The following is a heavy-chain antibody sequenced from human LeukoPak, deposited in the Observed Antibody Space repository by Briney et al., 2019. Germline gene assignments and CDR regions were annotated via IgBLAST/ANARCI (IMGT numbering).Heavy chain of an antibody. V-gene: IGHV3-30*18. CDR2: ISYDGSNK. J-gene: IGHJ4*02. Sequence: PGGSLRLSCAASGFTFSSYGMHWVRQAPGKGLEWVAVISYDGSNKYYADSVKGRFTTSRDNSKNTLYLQMNSLRAEDTAVYYCAKGPSANYYDSSYWGQGTLVTVSS. CDR3: AKGPSANYYDSSY. CDR1: GFTFSSYG. D-gene: IGHD3-22*01.